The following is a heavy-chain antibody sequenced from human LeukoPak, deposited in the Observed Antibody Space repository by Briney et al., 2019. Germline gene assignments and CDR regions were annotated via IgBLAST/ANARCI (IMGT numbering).Heavy chain of an antibody. CDR3: AKPCGGDCSDAFDI. D-gene: IGHD2-21*02. CDR2: ISGSGGST. Sequence: PGGSLRLSCAASGFTFSSYGMSWVRQAPGKGLEWVSAISGSGGSTYYADSVKGRFTISRDNSKSTLYLQMNSLRAGDTAVYYCAKPCGGDCSDAFDIWGQGTMVTVSS. J-gene: IGHJ3*02. CDR1: GFTFSSYG. V-gene: IGHV3-23*01.